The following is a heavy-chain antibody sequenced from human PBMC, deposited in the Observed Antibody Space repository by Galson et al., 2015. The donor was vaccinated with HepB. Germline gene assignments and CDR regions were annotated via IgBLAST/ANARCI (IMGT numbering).Heavy chain of an antibody. V-gene: IGHV5-51*01. D-gene: IGHD6-13*01. CDR3: ARHRGHSRIIFDSSSFEKPQDWYFDL. J-gene: IGHJ2*01. Sequence: QSGAEVKKPGESLKISCKGSGYSFTSYWIGWVRQMPGKGLEWMGIIYPGDSDTRYSPSFQGQVTISADKSISTAYLQWGSLKASDTAMYYCARHRGHSRIIFDSSSFEKPQDWYFDLWGRGTLVTVSS. CDR1: GYSFTSYW. CDR2: IYPGDSDT.